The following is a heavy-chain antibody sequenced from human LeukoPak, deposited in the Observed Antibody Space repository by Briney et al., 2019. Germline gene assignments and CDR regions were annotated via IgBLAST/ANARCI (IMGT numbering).Heavy chain of an antibody. CDR3: AKDRYGGNSGYFQH. Sequence: SLRLSCAASGFTFDDYAMHWVRQAPGKGLERVSGISWNSGSIGYADSVKGRFTISRDNAKNSLYLQMNSLRAEDTALYYCAKDRYGGNSGYFQHWGQGTLVTVSS. CDR1: GFTFDDYA. CDR2: ISWNSGSI. D-gene: IGHD4-23*01. V-gene: IGHV3-9*01. J-gene: IGHJ1*01.